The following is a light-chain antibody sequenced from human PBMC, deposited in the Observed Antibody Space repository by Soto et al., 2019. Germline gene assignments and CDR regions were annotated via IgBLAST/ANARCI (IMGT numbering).Light chain of an antibody. Sequence: DIQMTQSPSTLSASVGDRVTITCRASQSISSWLAWYQQKPGKAPKLLIYDASSLESGVPSRFSGSGSATEFTLTISSLQPDDFATYYCQQYNSYWTFGPGTKVDIK. J-gene: IGKJ1*01. V-gene: IGKV1-5*01. CDR2: DAS. CDR3: QQYNSYWT. CDR1: QSISSW.